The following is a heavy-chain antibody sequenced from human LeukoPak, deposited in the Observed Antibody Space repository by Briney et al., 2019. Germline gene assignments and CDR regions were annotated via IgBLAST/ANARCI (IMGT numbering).Heavy chain of an antibody. CDR1: GDSISSARNY. Sequence: SETLSLTCSVSGDSISSARNYWGWIRQSPGKGLEWLASVYSSGSTHSNPSLTSRVSISTDMPKNQYSLKLSSLTAADTAVYYCARDYPSGGFDSWGQGTLVTVSS. CDR3: ARDYPSGGFDS. V-gene: IGHV4-39*07. J-gene: IGHJ4*02. CDR2: VYSSGST.